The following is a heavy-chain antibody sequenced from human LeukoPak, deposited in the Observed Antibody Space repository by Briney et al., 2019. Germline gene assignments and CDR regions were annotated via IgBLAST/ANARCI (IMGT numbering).Heavy chain of an antibody. J-gene: IGHJ4*02. CDR1: GFTFSSYA. CDR2: ISGSGGST. Sequence: GGSLRLSCAASGFTFSSYAMSWVRQAPGKGLEWVSAISGSGGSTYYADSVKGRFTISRDNSKNTLYLQMNSLRAEDTAVYYCAKDAGITMVRGVIMAPDYWGQGTLVTVSS. D-gene: IGHD3-10*01. CDR3: AKDAGITMVRGVIMAPDY. V-gene: IGHV3-23*01.